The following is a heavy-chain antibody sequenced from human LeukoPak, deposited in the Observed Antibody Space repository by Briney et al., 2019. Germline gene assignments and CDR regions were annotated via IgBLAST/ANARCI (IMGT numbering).Heavy chain of an antibody. CDR1: GFTFSSYS. CDR2: ISSSSSYI. CDR3: ARDLSYDFWSGYFGNDY. V-gene: IGHV3-21*01. J-gene: IGHJ4*02. Sequence: GGSLRPSCAASGFTFSSYSMNWVRQAPGKGLEWVSSISSSSSYIYYADSVKGRFTISRDNAKNSLYLQMNSLRAEDTAVYYCARDLSYDFWSGYFGNDYWGQGTLVTVSS. D-gene: IGHD3-3*01.